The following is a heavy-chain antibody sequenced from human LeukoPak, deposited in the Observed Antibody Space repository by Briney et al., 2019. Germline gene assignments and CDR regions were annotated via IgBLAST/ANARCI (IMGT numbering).Heavy chain of an antibody. Sequence: ASVKVSCKASGYTFTSYDINWVRQATGQGLEWMGWMNPNSGNTGYAQKFQGRVTITRNTSISTAYMELSSLRSEDTAVYCCARVRSVVAATNWFDPWGQGTLVTVSS. CDR1: GYTFTSYD. D-gene: IGHD2-15*01. CDR2: MNPNSGNT. V-gene: IGHV1-8*03. CDR3: ARVRSVVAATNWFDP. J-gene: IGHJ5*02.